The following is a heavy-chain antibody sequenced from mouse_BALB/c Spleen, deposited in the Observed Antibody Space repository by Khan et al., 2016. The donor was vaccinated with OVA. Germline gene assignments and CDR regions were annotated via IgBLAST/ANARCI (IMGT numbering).Heavy chain of an antibody. J-gene: IGHJ2*01. V-gene: IGHV5-17*02. CDR3: TRSDFNGYCFDQ. Sequence: EVELVESGGGLVQPGGSRKLSCVASGFTFSSFGMHWVRQAPEKGREWVAYISGDSTTIYYTDTVKGRFTISRDNPRNTLFLQMTSLRSEDMATYYCTRSDFNGYCFDQGGQGTTVTVSS. CDR2: ISGDSTTI. D-gene: IGHD2-4*01. CDR1: GFTFSSFG.